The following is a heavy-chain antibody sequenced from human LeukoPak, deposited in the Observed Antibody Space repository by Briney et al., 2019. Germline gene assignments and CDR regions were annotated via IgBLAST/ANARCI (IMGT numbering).Heavy chain of an antibody. V-gene: IGHV1-69*05. J-gene: IGHJ4*02. D-gene: IGHD2-2*02. CDR1: GGTFSSYA. CDR3: ARAAAAIPGFDY. CDR2: IIPIFGTA. Sequence: ASVKVSCKASGGTFSSYAISWVRQAPGQGLEWMGGIIPIFGTANYAQKFQGRVTMTRDTSTSTVYMELSSLRSEDTAVYYCARAAAAIPGFDYWGQGTLVTVSS.